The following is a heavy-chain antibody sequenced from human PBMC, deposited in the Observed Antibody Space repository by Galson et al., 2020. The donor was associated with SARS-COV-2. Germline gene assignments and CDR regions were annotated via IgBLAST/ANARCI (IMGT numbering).Heavy chain of an antibody. Sequence: GESPKISCAASGFTFSSYGMHWVSQAPGKGLEWVAVISHDGRNNYYADSVKGRFTISRDNSKNTLYPQMNSLRAEDTAVYYCARTMGGMITFGGVIGNLDYWGQGTLVTVSS. J-gene: IGHJ4*02. D-gene: IGHD3-16*02. CDR2: ISHDGRNN. CDR3: ARTMGGMITFGGVIGNLDY. V-gene: IGHV3-30*03. CDR1: GFTFSSYG.